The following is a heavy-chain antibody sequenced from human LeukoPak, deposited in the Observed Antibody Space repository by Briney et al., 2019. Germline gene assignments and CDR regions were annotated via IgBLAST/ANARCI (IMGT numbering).Heavy chain of an antibody. V-gene: IGHV1-2*02. Sequence: ASVKVSCKASGYTFTGYYMHWVRQAPGQGLEWMGWINPNSGGTNYAQKFQGRVTMTRDTSISTAYMELSRLRSDDTAVYYCARDRSDMVRGDPVYYMDVWGKGTTVTVPS. J-gene: IGHJ6*03. D-gene: IGHD3-10*01. CDR3: ARDRSDMVRGDPVYYMDV. CDR2: INPNSGGT. CDR1: GYTFTGYY.